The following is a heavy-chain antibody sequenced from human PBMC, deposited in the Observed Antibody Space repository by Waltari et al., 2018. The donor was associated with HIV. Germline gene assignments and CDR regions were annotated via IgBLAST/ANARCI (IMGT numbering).Heavy chain of an antibody. J-gene: IGHJ4*02. D-gene: IGHD3-16*02. CDR3: ASAFIEYFDS. CDR1: GYSISSGYY. CDR2: IYHSGST. Sequence: QVQLQESGPGLLKPSETLSLTCAVSGYSISSGYYWGWIRQPPGKGLEWIGSIYHSGSTYYNPSLKSRVTISVDTSKTQFSLKLSSVTAADTAIYHCASAFIEYFDSWGQGTLVTVSS. V-gene: IGHV4-38-2*01.